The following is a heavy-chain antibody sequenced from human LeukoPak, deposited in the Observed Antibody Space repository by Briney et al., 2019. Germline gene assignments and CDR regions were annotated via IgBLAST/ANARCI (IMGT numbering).Heavy chain of an antibody. J-gene: IGHJ6*02. V-gene: IGHV3-64D*06. Sequence: SGGSLRLSCSASGFTFSSYAMHWVRQAPGKGLEYVSAISSNGGSTYYADSVKGRFTISRDNSKNTLYLQMSSLRAEDTAVYYCAREGYDFWSLKPYYYYGMDVWGQGTTVTVSS. D-gene: IGHD3-3*01. CDR2: ISSNGGST. CDR1: GFTFSSYA. CDR3: AREGYDFWSLKPYYYYGMDV.